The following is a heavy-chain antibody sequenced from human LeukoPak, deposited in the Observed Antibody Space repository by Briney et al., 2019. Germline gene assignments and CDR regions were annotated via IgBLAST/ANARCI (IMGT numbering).Heavy chain of an antibody. CDR1: GFSFSSYW. J-gene: IGHJ4*02. Sequence: GGSLRLSCEASGFSFSSYWMGWVRQPPGRGLEWVDSLNQDGSGKYYVDSVKGRFTISRDKSKNTLYLQMNSLRAEDTAVYYCARPPYGGVDYWGQGTLVTVSS. CDR2: LNQDGSGK. D-gene: IGHD4-23*01. V-gene: IGHV3-7*02. CDR3: ARPPYGGVDY.